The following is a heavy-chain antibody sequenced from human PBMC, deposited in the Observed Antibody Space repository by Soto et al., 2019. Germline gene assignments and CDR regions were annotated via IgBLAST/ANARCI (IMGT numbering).Heavy chain of an antibody. D-gene: IGHD3-10*01. J-gene: IGHJ6*02. CDR3: ARHGFGSLHGLVDV. CDR1: GGSISNYY. Sequence: QVQFQESGPGLVKPSETLSLTRTVSGGSISNYYCSWFRQPPGKGLEWIGYIKYKGDSAYNFPLKRRVTMSMDTSKTQFSLMLESVTATDTAVYYCARHGFGSLHGLVDVWGQGTTVIVSS. V-gene: IGHV4-59*08. CDR2: IKYKGDS.